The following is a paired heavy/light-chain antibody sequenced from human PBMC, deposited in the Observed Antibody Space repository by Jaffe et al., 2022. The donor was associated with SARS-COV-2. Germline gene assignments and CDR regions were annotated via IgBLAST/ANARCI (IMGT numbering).Heavy chain of an antibody. V-gene: IGHV3-15*01. CDR3: TPGVLPTTE. J-gene: IGHJ4*02. CDR1: GFTFKNTW. CDR2: IKSKTDGGTT. D-gene: IGHD2-2*01. Sequence: QLVESGGGLVKPGGSLRLSCATSGFTFKNTWINWVRQAPGKGLEWVGRIKSKTDGGTTEYTAPVNGRFTISRDDSKDVAYLQMSSLKTEDTAVYYCTPGVLPTTEWGQGTLVTVSS.
Light chain of an antibody. CDR2: GAS. CDR3: QQYGSLPLT. V-gene: IGKV3-20*01. CDR1: QSVSRSF. Sequence: EIVLTQSPGTLSLSPGERATLSCRASQSVSRSFLAWYQQKPGQAPRLLIYGASSRATGIPDRFTGSGSGTDFTLTISRVEPEDFAVYHCQQYGSLPLTFGQGTRVEIK. J-gene: IGKJ1*01.